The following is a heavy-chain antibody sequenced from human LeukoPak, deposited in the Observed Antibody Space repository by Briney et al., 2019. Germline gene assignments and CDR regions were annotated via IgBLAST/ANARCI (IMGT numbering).Heavy chain of an antibody. Sequence: SETLSLTCTVSGGSISSYYWSWIRQPPGKGLEWIGEIYHSGSTNYNPSLKSRVTISVDKSKNQFSLKLSSVTAADTAVYYCARVITMIVVVTPLGAFDIWGQGTMVTVSS. CDR1: GGSISSYY. D-gene: IGHD3-22*01. CDR2: IYHSGST. J-gene: IGHJ3*02. V-gene: IGHV4-59*12. CDR3: ARVITMIVVVTPLGAFDI.